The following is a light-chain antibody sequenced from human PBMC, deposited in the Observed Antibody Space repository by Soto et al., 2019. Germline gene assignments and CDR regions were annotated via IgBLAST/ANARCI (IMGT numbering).Light chain of an antibody. V-gene: IGKV3-15*01. CDR1: QSVSMH. CDR2: DIS. CDR3: QQYNIWRSIT. J-gene: IGKJ5*01. Sequence: EIVLTQSPATLSLSPGERATLSCRASQSVSMHLAWYQQKPGQAPRLLIYDISTRAAGVPARFSGSGYGTDFTLTISSLQSEDFAVYYCQQYNIWRSITFGQGTRLEIK.